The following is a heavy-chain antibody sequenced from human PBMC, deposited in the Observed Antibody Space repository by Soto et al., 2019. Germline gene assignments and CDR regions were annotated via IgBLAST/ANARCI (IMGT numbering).Heavy chain of an antibody. CDR1: GFTFSSYS. V-gene: IGHV3-48*02. CDR3: ARPEYSSSSYGMDV. CDR2: ISSSSSTI. Sequence: HPGGSLSLSCAASGFTFSSYSMNGVRRAPGKGLEWVSYISSSSSTIYYADSVKGRFTISRDNAKNSLYLQMNSLRDEDTAVYYCARPEYSSSSYGMDVWGQGTTVTVS. J-gene: IGHJ6*02. D-gene: IGHD6-6*01.